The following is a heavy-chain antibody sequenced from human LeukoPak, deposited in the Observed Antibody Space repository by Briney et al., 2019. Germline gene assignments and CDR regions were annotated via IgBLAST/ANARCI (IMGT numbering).Heavy chain of an antibody. CDR1: GDSVSSNSAS. J-gene: IGHJ4*02. Sequence: SQTLSLTCALSGDSVSSNSASWNWIRQSPSRGLEWLGRTYYRSKWYNDYAMSMKSRITINTDTSKNQFSLQLNSVTPEDTAVYYCARGDNYCFDYWGQGTPVTVSS. CDR3: ARGDNYCFDY. CDR2: TYYRSKWYN. D-gene: IGHD1-1*01. V-gene: IGHV6-1*01.